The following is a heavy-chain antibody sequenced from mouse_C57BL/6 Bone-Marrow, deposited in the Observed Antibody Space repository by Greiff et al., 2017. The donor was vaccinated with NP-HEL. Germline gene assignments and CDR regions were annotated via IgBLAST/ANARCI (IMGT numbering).Heavy chain of an antibody. D-gene: IGHD1-1*01. Sequence: QVQLQQPGAELVKPGASVKLSCKASGYTFTGYWMHWVKQRPGRGLEWIGRSDPNSGGTKYNEKFKSKATLTVDKPSSTAYMQISSLTSEDSAVYYCALLLRWFAYWGQGTLVTVSA. V-gene: IGHV1-72*01. CDR3: ALLLRWFAY. J-gene: IGHJ3*01. CDR2: SDPNSGGT. CDR1: GYTFTGYW.